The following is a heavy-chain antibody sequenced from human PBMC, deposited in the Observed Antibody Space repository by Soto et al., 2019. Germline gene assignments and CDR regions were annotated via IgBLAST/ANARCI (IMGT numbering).Heavy chain of an antibody. CDR1: GYTFTSYD. CDR3: ATITDYDILTGSPLNNWFDP. D-gene: IGHD3-9*01. Sequence: ASVKVSCKASGYTFTSYDSNWVRQATGQGLEWMGWMNPNSGNTGYAQKFQGRVTMTRNTSISTAYMELSSLRSEDTAVYYCATITDYDILTGSPLNNWFDPWGQGTLVTVSS. CDR2: MNPNSGNT. J-gene: IGHJ5*02. V-gene: IGHV1-8*01.